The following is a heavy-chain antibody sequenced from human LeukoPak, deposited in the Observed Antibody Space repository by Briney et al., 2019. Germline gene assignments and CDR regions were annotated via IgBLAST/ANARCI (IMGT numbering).Heavy chain of an antibody. V-gene: IGHV1-69*13. CDR1: GGTFSSYA. D-gene: IGHD2-15*01. J-gene: IGHJ6*02. Sequence: SVKVSCKASGGTFSSYAISWVRRAPGQGLEWMGGIIPIFGTANYAQKFQGRVTFTADESTSTAYMELSSLRSEDTAVYYCARVQDSHYYGMDVWGQGTTVTVSS. CDR3: ARVQDSHYYGMDV. CDR2: IIPIFGTA.